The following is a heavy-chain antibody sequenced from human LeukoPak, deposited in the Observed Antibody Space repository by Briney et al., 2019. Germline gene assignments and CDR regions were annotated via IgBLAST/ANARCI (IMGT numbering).Heavy chain of an antibody. CDR3: ARRYCGGDCYLDY. D-gene: IGHD2-21*02. V-gene: IGHV3-21*01. CDR2: ISSSSRYI. Sequence: GGSLRLSCAASGFTFTSYSMNWVRQAPGKGLEWVSSISSSSRYIYYADSVKGRFTISRDNAKNSLYLQVNSLRAEDTAMYYCARRYCGGDCYLDYWGQGTLVTVSS. J-gene: IGHJ4*02. CDR1: GFTFTSYS.